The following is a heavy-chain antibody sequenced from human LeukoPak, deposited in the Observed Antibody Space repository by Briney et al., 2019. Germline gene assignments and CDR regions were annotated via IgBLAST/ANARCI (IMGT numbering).Heavy chain of an antibody. CDR3: ARESITIFGVVIESSDAFDN. J-gene: IGHJ3*02. CDR2: ISAYNGNT. V-gene: IGHV1-18*01. CDR1: GYTFTSYG. D-gene: IGHD3-3*01. Sequence: ASVKVSCKASGYTFTSYGISWVRQAPGQGLEWMGWISAYNGNTNYAQKLQGRVTMTTDTSTSTAYVELRSLRSDDTAVYYCARESITIFGVVIESSDAFDNWGERTMGTVSS.